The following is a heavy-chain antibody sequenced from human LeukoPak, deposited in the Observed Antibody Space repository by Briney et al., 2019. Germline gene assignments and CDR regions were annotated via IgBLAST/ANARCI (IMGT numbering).Heavy chain of an antibody. D-gene: IGHD5-24*01. CDR2: INHSGST. CDR1: GGSFSGYY. V-gene: IGHV4-34*01. CDR3: ASVGGERWLQF. Sequence: SDTLSLTCAVYGGSFSGYYWSWIRQPPCHGLEWIGEINHSGSTNYNPSLKSRVTISVDTSKNQLSLKLSSVTAADTAVYYCASVGGERWLQFWSQGTLVTVSS. J-gene: IGHJ4*02.